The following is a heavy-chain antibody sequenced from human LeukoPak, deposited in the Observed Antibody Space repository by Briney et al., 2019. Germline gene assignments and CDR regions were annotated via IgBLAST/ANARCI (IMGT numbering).Heavy chain of an antibody. CDR1: GYTFTSYY. J-gene: IGHJ4*02. CDR3: ARARRGTMIVVVDFDY. CDR2: ISAYNGNT. Sequence: GASVKVSCKASGYTFTSYYMHWVRQAPGQGLEWMGWISAYNGNTNYAQKLQGRVTMTTDTSTSTAYMELRSLRSDDTAVYYCARARRGTMIVVVDFDYWGQGTLVTVSS. D-gene: IGHD3-22*01. V-gene: IGHV1-18*04.